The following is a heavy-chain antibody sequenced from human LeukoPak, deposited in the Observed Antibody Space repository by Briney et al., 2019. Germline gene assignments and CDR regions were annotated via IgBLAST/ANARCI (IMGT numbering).Heavy chain of an antibody. D-gene: IGHD4/OR15-4a*01. CDR1: GFTFSSYA. Sequence: GGSLRLSCAASGFTFSSYAMHWVRQAPGKGLEWVAVISYDGSNKYYADSVKGRFTISRDNSRSTLYLQMNSLRAEDTAVYYCARDNVRIGLWCDYWGQGTLVTVSS. CDR3: ARDNVRIGLWCDY. V-gene: IGHV3-30-3*01. J-gene: IGHJ4*02. CDR2: ISYDGSNK.